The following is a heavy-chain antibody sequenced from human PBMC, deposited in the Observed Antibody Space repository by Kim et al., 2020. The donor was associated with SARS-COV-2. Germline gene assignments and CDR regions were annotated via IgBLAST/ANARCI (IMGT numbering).Heavy chain of an antibody. D-gene: IGHD3-22*01. CDR3: ARVLRKLITMIGDSWFDP. J-gene: IGHJ5*02. CDR1: GFTFSSYE. Sequence: GGSLRLSCAASGFTFSSYEMNWVRQAPGKGLEWVSYISSSGSTIYYADSVKGRFTISRDNAKNSLYLQMNSLRAEDTAVYYCARVLRKLITMIGDSWFDPWGQGTLVTVSS. V-gene: IGHV3-48*03. CDR2: ISSSGSTI.